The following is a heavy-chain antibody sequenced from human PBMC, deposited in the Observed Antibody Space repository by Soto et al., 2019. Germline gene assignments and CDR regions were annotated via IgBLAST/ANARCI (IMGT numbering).Heavy chain of an antibody. CDR3: ASYRGDLYFES. CDR1: GGSRSIHD. Sequence: SVTMCLTCSVAGGSRSIHDWSWSRQSPDKGLEWLGYVFYGGTDYNPSLGGRVSMSVETSKSQFSLKLTSVTVADTAVYYCASYRGDLYFESWGPGILVTAPQ. CDR2: VFYGGT. J-gene: IGHJ4*02. V-gene: IGHV4-59*11. D-gene: IGHD3-16*01.